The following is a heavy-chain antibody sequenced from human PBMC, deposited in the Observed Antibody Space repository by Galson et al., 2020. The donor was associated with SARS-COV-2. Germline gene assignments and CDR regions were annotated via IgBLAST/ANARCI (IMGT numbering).Heavy chain of an antibody. Sequence: TGGSLRLSCAASGFTFSSYAISWVRQAPGKGLEWVSAISGSGGSTFYADSVKGRFTISRDNSKNTVNLQMNSLRVEDTAIYYCAKGPFGTFDSWGQGTLVTVSS. D-gene: IGHD3-10*01. CDR1: GFTFSSYA. J-gene: IGHJ4*02. CDR2: ISGSGGST. CDR3: AKGPFGTFDS. V-gene: IGHV3-23*01.